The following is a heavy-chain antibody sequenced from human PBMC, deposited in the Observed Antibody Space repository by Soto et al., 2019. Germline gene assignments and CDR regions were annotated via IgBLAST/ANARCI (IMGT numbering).Heavy chain of an antibody. CDR1: GFTFSTYA. Sequence: GGSLRLSCAASGFTFSTYAMTWVRQGPGKGLEYLPAISGSGDTTYYPDSVKGRFTISRDNSKNTLYLQMNSLRAEDTAVYYCAKDREDIGMVDAFDIWGQGTMVTVSS. D-gene: IGHD2-15*01. CDR3: AKDREDIGMVDAFDI. CDR2: ISGSGDTT. J-gene: IGHJ3*02. V-gene: IGHV3-23*01.